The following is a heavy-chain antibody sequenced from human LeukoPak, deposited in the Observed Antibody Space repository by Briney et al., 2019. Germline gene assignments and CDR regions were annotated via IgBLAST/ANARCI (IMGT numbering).Heavy chain of an antibody. CDR3: TRQVTATQWWDDAFDI. CDR1: GFTFSGSA. CDR2: IRSKANSYAT. D-gene: IGHD2-15*01. J-gene: IGHJ3*02. V-gene: IGHV3-73*01. Sequence: PGGSLRLSCAASGFTFSGSAMHWVRQASGKGLEWVGRIRSKANSYATAYAASVKGRFTISRDDSKNTAYLQMNSLKTEDTAVYYCTRQVTATQWWDDAFDIWGQGTMVTVSS.